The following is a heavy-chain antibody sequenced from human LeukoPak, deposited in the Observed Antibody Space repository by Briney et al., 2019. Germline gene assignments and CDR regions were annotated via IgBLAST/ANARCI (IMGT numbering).Heavy chain of an antibody. CDR3: ARFLSDLDY. D-gene: IGHD2-21*01. CDR1: GFIFYSYA. Sequence: QPGGSLRLSCAASGFIFYSYAMSWVRQAPGKGLEWVSAISGSGGGTYYADSVKGRFTISRDNSKNTLYLQMNSLRAEDTALYYCARFLSDLDYWGQGTLVTVSS. CDR2: ISGSGGGT. J-gene: IGHJ4*02. V-gene: IGHV3-23*01.